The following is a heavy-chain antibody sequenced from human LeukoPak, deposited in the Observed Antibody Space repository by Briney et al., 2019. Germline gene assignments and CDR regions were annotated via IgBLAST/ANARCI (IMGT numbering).Heavy chain of an antibody. CDR1: GYTFTGYY. V-gene: IGHV1-2*02. Sequence: AASVKVSCKASGYTFTGYYMRWVRPAPGQGLEWMGWINPNSGGTNYAKKFQGRVTMTRDTSISTAYMELSRLRPDDTAVYYCAREPTTSSDIVVVPAAMTYYYGMDVWGQGTTVTVSS. CDR2: INPNSGGT. D-gene: IGHD2-2*01. J-gene: IGHJ6*02. CDR3: AREPTTSSDIVVVPAAMTYYYGMDV.